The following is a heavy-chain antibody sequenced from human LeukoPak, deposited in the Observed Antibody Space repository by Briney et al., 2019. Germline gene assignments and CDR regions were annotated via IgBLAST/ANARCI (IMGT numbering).Heavy chain of an antibody. CDR3: AKDGDGYKSHFDY. CDR1: GFTFSGYA. V-gene: IGHV3-23*01. CDR2: ISGSGGST. D-gene: IGHD5-24*01. Sequence: PGGSMRLSCAASGFTFSGYAMSWVRQAPGRGLEWVSAISGSGGSTYYADSVKGRFTISRDNSKNTLYLQMNSLRAEDTAVYYCAKDGDGYKSHFDYWGQGTLVTVSS. J-gene: IGHJ4*02.